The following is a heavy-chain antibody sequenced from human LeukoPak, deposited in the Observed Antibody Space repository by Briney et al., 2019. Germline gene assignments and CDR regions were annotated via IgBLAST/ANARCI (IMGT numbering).Heavy chain of an antibody. J-gene: IGHJ6*03. D-gene: IGHD2-2*01. CDR3: ARGDVVVVPARGGDYYCYYMDV. CDR2: INHSGST. Sequence: SETLSLTCAAYGGSFSGYYWSWIRQPPGKGLEWIGEINHSGSTNYNPSLKSRVTISVDTSKNQFSLKLSSVTAADTAVYYCARGDVVVVPARGGDYYCYYMDVWGKGTTVTVSS. V-gene: IGHV4-34*01. CDR1: GGSFSGYY.